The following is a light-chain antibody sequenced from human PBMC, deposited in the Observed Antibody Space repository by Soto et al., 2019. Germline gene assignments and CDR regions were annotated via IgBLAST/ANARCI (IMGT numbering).Light chain of an antibody. CDR3: MQGTHWPWT. CDR1: QNLVDSDGNTY. Sequence: DVVMTQSPLSLPVTLGQPASISCRSSQNLVDSDGNTYLNWFHQRPGQSPRRLFYKISNRDSGVPDRFSGSGSGTDFTLKISRVEAEDVGGYYCMQGTHWPWTFGQGTKVEIK. V-gene: IGKV2-30*01. CDR2: KIS. J-gene: IGKJ1*01.